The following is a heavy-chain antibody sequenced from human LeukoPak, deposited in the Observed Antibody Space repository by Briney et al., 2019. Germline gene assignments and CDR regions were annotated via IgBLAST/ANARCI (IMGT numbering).Heavy chain of an antibody. CDR2: INPNSGGT. Sequence: ASVKVSCKASGYTFTGYYMHWVRQAPGQGLEWMGWINPNSGGTNYAQKFQGWVTMTRDTSISTAYMELSRLRSDDTAVYYCARGGHTAMGPDDAFDIWGQGTMVTVPS. CDR1: GYTFTGYY. J-gene: IGHJ3*02. V-gene: IGHV1-2*04. D-gene: IGHD5-18*01. CDR3: ARGGHTAMGPDDAFDI.